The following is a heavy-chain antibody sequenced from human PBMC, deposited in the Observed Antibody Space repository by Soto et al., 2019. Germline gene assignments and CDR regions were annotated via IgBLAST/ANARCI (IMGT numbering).Heavy chain of an antibody. Sequence: ASVKVSCKASGYTFTSYDINWVRQATGQGLEWMGWMNPNSGNTGYAQKFQGRVTMTRNTSISTAYMKLSSLRSEDTAVYYCARIDSTYYYYYMDVWGKGTTVTVSS. J-gene: IGHJ6*03. V-gene: IGHV1-8*01. CDR2: MNPNSGNT. CDR1: GYTFTSYD. CDR3: ARIDSTYYYYYMDV.